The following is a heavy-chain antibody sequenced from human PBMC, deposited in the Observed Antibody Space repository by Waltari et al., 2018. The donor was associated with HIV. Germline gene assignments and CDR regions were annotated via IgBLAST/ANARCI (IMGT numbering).Heavy chain of an antibody. CDR2: IKSQMDGGTT. J-gene: IGHJ4*02. V-gene: IGHV3-15*01. D-gene: IGHD3-16*01. Sequence: EVQLVDSGGGLVKPGGSLSLSCGASGFTTREAWVSWVRQAPGEGLEWVGRIKSQMDGGTTDYAATMKGRFTISGDESKNTLYLQMNSLKVEDTAMYYCATLGGGTRDYWGQGTLVTVSS. CDR1: GFTTREAW. CDR3: ATLGGGTRDY.